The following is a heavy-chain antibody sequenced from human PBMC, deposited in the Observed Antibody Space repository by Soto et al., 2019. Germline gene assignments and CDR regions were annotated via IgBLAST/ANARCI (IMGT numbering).Heavy chain of an antibody. CDR1: GYTFTSYG. J-gene: IGHJ3*02. CDR2: ISAYNGNT. D-gene: IGHD3-10*01. V-gene: IGHV1-18*01. CDR3: ARDQNYYGSRSYSDAFDI. Sequence: QVQLVQSGAEVKKPGASVKVSCKASGYTFTSYGISWVRQAPGQGLEWMGWISAYNGNTNYAQKLQGRVTMTTDTSTSTAYMELRSLRSDDTAVYYCARDQNYYGSRSYSDAFDIWGQGTMVTVSS.